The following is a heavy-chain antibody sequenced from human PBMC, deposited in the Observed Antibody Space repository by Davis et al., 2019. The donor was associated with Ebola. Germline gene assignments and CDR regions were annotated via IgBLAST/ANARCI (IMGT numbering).Heavy chain of an antibody. CDR1: GFVFSSYV. D-gene: IGHD4-23*01. CDR3: ARGPSTGNSFTY. CDR2: LGTSADT. V-gene: IGHV3-23*01. J-gene: IGHJ4*02. Sequence: GESLKISCAASGFVFSSYVMSWVRRAPGKGLEWVSTLGTSADTYYADSVKGRFTISRDNSKNSLSLQMNGLRAEDTAVYYCARGPSTGNSFTYWGQGTLVTVSS.